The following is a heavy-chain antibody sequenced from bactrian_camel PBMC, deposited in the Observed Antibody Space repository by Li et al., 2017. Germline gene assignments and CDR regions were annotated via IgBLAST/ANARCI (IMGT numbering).Heavy chain of an antibody. CDR2: IGREGGP. CDR1: EDIYSTYY. CDR3: AADKTAWPLGRGVADFLEI. J-gene: IGHJ2*01. V-gene: IGHV3S53*01. D-gene: IGHD3*01. Sequence: HVQLVESGGGSVQAGGSLRLSCSVSEDIYSTYYMGWFRQGPGNEREPIAEIGREGGPMYANPMKGRFTLYKDNRKKILYLQMNNLEPEDSAMYYCAADKTAWPLGRGVADFLEIWGQGTQVTVS.